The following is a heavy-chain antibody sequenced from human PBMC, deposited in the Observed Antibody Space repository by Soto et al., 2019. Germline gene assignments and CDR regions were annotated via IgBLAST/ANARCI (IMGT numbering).Heavy chain of an antibody. J-gene: IGHJ4*02. V-gene: IGHV3-7*01. D-gene: IGHD2-21*01. CDR1: GFTFSSYW. Sequence: GGSLRLSCAASGFTFSSYWMSWVRQAPGKGLEWVANIKQDGSEKYYVDSVKGRFTISRDNAKNSLYLQMNSLRAEDTAVYYCARDFILRPPGDLDYWGQGTLVTVSS. CDR2: IKQDGSEK. CDR3: ARDFILRPPGDLDY.